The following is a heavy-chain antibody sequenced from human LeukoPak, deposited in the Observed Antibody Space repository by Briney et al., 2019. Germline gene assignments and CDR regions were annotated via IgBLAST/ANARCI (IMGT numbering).Heavy chain of an antibody. V-gene: IGHV3-30-3*01. J-gene: IGHJ4*02. D-gene: IGHD3-10*01. CDR1: GFTFSSYA. Sequence: PGRSLRLSCAASGFTFSSYAMHWVRQAPGKGLEGVAVISYDGSNKYSADSVKGRFTISRDNSKNTLYLQMNSLRAEDTAVYYCARPMVRGAIDYWGQGTLVTVSS. CDR2: ISYDGSNK. CDR3: ARPMVRGAIDY.